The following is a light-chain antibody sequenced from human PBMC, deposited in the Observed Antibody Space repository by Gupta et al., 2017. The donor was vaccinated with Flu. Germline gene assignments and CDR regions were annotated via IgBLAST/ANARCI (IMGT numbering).Light chain of an antibody. CDR3: QQDDGNPQT. CDR1: QNVLYNSNKKNY. J-gene: IGKJ2*01. Sequence: DIVVTQSPASLAVSLGVRATISCRSSQNVLYNSNKKNYLAWYQQKPGQPPRLLIAWASTRASGVPDRFSGSGSGTDFTLTISSLQAEDVAVYYCQQDDGNPQTFGQWTKLEIK. CDR2: WAS. V-gene: IGKV4-1*01.